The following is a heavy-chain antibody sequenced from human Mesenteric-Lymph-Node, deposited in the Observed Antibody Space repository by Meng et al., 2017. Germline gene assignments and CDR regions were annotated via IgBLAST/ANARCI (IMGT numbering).Heavy chain of an antibody. D-gene: IGHD5-18*01. J-gene: IGHJ4*02. CDR1: GFTFSGYW. Sequence: GESLKISCAGSGFTFSGYWMHWVRQVPGKGLVWVSRIKPDGSSTAYADSVKGRFTISRDNAKNTLNLQMNSLRAEDSAVYYCARAVDTAMVPGYWGQGTLVTVSS. CDR3: ARAVDTAMVPGY. V-gene: IGHV3-74*01. CDR2: IKPDGSST.